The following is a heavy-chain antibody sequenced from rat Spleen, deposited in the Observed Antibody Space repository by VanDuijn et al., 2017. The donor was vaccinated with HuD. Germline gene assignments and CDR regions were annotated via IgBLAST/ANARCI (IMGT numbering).Heavy chain of an antibody. CDR3: AMSGYYSSYTRLMDA. V-gene: IGHV3-1*01. CDR2: ISYSGST. D-gene: IGHD1-2*01. Sequence: EVQLQESGPALVKPSQSLSLTCSVTGYSITSNYWGWIRKFPGNKMEWIGHISYSGSTSYNPSLKSRISITRDTSKNQFFLQVNSVTTEDTATYYCAMSGYYSSYTRLMDAWGQGASVTVSS. CDR1: GYSITSNY. J-gene: IGHJ4*01.